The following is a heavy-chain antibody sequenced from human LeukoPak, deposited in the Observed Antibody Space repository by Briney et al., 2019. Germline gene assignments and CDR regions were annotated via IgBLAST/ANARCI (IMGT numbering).Heavy chain of an antibody. V-gene: IGHV4-30-2*01. D-gene: IGHD3-10*01. Sequence: SETLSLTCTVSGGSISSGGYYWSWIRQPPGKGLEWIGYIYHSGSTYYNPSLKSRVTISVDRSKNQFSLKLSSVTAADTAVYYCARMEITMVRGVIITYYYFDYWGQGTLVTVSS. CDR2: IYHSGST. CDR1: GGSISSGGYY. J-gene: IGHJ4*02. CDR3: ARMEITMVRGVIITYYYFDY.